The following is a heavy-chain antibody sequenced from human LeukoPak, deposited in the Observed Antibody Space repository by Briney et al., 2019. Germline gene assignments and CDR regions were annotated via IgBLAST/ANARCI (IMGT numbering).Heavy chain of an antibody. V-gene: IGHV3-23*01. CDR1: GFTFSSYA. Sequence: GGSLRLSCAASGFTFSSYAMTRVRQAPGKGLEWVSAISGGGASTYYADSVKGRFTISRDNSKNTLYLQMNSLRAEDTAVYYCARENWIPDYYYYGMDVWGQGTTVTVSS. CDR3: ARENWIPDYYYYGMDV. J-gene: IGHJ6*02. D-gene: IGHD1-1*01. CDR2: ISGGGAST.